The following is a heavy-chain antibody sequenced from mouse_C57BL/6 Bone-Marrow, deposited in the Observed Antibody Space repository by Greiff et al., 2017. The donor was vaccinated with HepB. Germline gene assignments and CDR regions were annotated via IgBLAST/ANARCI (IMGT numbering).Heavy chain of an antibody. J-gene: IGHJ2*01. D-gene: IGHD1-1*01. V-gene: IGHV1-82*01. CDR3: VLIIPVVAFVY. Sequence: QVQLQQSGPELVKPGASVKISCKASGYAFSSSWMNWVKQRPGKGLERIGRIYPGEGDTNYNGKFKGKATLTADKSPSTAHMQLSSLTSEDSAVYSCVLIIPVVAFVYWGQGTTLTDSS. CDR1: GYAFSSSW. CDR2: IYPGEGDT.